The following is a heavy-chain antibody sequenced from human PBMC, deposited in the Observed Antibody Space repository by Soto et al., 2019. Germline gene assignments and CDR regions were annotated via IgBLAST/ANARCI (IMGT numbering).Heavy chain of an antibody. V-gene: IGHV3-23*01. Sequence: GESLKISCAASGFIFENFGMSWVRQAPGKGLEWISSISGSGFKKYYADSVKGRFTISRDNSKSTVYLELNNLSAEDTAVYYCAKGGIAARLWYYGMDVWGQGTTVTVSS. CDR3: AKGGIAARLWYYGMDV. J-gene: IGHJ6*02. CDR2: ISGSGFKK. CDR1: GFIFENFG. D-gene: IGHD6-6*01.